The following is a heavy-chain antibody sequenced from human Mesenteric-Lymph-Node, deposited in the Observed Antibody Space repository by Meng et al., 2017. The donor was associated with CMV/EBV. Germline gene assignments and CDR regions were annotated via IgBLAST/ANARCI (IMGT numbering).Heavy chain of an antibody. CDR3: AKAPGLAARGIDY. CDR2: IYVGAAST. D-gene: IGHD6-25*01. V-gene: IGHV3-23*03. Sequence: GESLKISCAASGFTFNTFAMTWVRQAPGKGLEWLSVIYVGAASTFYADSVKGRFTISRDNSKNTLYLQMNSLRAEDTAVYYCAKAPGLAARGIDYWGQGTLVTVSS. CDR1: GFTFNTFA. J-gene: IGHJ4*02.